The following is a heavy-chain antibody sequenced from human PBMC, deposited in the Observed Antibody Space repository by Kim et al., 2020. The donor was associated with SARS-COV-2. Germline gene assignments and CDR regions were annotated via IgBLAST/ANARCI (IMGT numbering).Heavy chain of an antibody. CDR3: ARGGAAAADEKYFQH. D-gene: IGHD6-13*01. V-gene: IGHV4-34*01. Sequence: PSLKSRVTISVDTSKNQFSLKLSSVTAADTAVYYCARGGAAAADEKYFQHWGQGTLVTVSS. J-gene: IGHJ1*01.